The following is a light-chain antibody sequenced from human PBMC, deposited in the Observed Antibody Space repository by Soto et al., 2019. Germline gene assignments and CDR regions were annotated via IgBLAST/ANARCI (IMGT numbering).Light chain of an antibody. J-gene: IGKJ3*01. CDR3: QQYYTSPLT. Sequence: AIRMTQSPSSFSASTGDRVTITCRASQDVRSYLAWYQQKPGKAPKLLLYGASTLQSGVPSRFTGSGSGTDFTLTLNSLQSEDFATYYCQQYYTSPLTFGPGTRVDIK. V-gene: IGKV1-8*01. CDR2: GAS. CDR1: QDVRSY.